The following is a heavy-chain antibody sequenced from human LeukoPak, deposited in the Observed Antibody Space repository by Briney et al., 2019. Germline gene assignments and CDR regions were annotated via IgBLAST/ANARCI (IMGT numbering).Heavy chain of an antibody. CDR3: ARGPPGGYCSSTSCYIRY. CDR2: IIPIFGTA. CDR1: GGTFSSYA. Sequence: GASVKVPCKASGGTFSSYAISWVRQAPGQGLEWMGGIIPIFGTANYAQKFQGRVTITADESTSTAYMELSSPRSEDTAVYYCARGPPGGYCSSTSCYIRYWGQGTLVTVSS. V-gene: IGHV1-69*13. D-gene: IGHD2-2*02. J-gene: IGHJ4*02.